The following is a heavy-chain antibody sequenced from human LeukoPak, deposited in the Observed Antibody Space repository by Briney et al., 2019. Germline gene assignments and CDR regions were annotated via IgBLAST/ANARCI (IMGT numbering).Heavy chain of an antibody. CDR3: ASSGYAKEIDY. CDR2: IKQDGSEK. D-gene: IGHD5-12*01. CDR1: GFTFSSYW. Sequence: GGSLRLSCAASGFTFSSYWMSWVRQAPGKGLEWVANIKQDGSEKYYVDSVKGRFTISRDNAKNSLYLQMNSLRAEDTAVYYCASSGYAKEIDYWGQGTLVTVSS. V-gene: IGHV3-7*01. J-gene: IGHJ4*02.